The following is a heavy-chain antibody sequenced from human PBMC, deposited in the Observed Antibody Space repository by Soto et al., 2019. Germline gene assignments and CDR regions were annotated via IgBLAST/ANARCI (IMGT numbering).Heavy chain of an antibody. D-gene: IGHD6-19*01. CDR2: ISSSSSTI. CDR1: GFIFISYS. Sequence: GGSLILSCAASGFIFISYSMNWVRQAPGKGLEWVSYISSSSSTIYYADSVKGRFTISRDNAKNSLYLQMNSLRDEDTAVYYCAREAIAVLNWFDPWGQGTLVTVSS. J-gene: IGHJ5*02. CDR3: AREAIAVLNWFDP. V-gene: IGHV3-48*02.